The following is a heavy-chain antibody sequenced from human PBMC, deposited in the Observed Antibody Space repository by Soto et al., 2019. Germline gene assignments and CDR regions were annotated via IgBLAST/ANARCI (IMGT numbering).Heavy chain of an antibody. CDR3: AKQQGPGTPYYYAMDV. CDR1: GFTFSSYA. V-gene: IGHV3-23*01. Sequence: EVQLLESGGGLVQPGGSLRLSCAASGFTFSSYAMTWVRQAPGKGLESVSVIRGTGDTTYYADSVKGRFTISRDNSKNTLYLQMSSLRAEDTAIYYCAKQQGPGTPYYYAMDVWGQGTTVTVSS. CDR2: IRGTGDTT. D-gene: IGHD1-1*01. J-gene: IGHJ6*02.